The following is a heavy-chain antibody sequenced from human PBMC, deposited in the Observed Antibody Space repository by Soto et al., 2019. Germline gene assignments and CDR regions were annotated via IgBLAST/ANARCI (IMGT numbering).Heavy chain of an antibody. CDR2: IIPIFGTT. CDR3: AREAGFTTSAFDI. CDR1: GGTFSNYA. Sequence: QVQLVQSGAEVKKPGSSVKVSCKASGGTFSNYAISWVRQAPGQGLEWMGGIIPIFGTTNYAQKFQGRVTIAADESTTSAYMELSSLRSEDTAVYYCAREAGFTTSAFDIWGQGTMLTVSS. V-gene: IGHV1-69*12. J-gene: IGHJ3*02. D-gene: IGHD3-22*01.